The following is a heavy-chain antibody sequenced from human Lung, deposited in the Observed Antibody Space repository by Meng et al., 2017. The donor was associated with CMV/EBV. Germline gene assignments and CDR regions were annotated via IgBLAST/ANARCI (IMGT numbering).Heavy chain of an antibody. J-gene: IGHJ4*02. CDR3: AKDLEAYCGGVGVY. V-gene: IGHV3-23*01. D-gene: IGHD2-21*01. Sequence: SXAASGFTFSAFAMSWVRQAPGKGLEWVSAISGSGGSTYYADSVKGRFTISRDNSKNTLYLQMNSLRAEDTAVYYCAKDLEAYCGGVGVYWGQGTLVTVSS. CDR1: GFTFSAFA. CDR2: ISGSGGST.